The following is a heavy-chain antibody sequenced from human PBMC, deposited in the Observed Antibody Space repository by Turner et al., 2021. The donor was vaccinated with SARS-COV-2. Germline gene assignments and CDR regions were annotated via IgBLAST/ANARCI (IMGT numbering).Heavy chain of an antibody. J-gene: IGHJ6*02. V-gene: IGHV3-23*01. CDR3: ATGVAVTGTPSAYYYYYGMDV. CDR2: ISGSGGST. CDR1: GFTFSSYA. Sequence: EVQLLESGGGLVQPGGSLRLSCAASGFTFSSYAMSWVRQAPGKGLEWVSAISGSGGSTYYADSVKGRFTISRDNSKNTLYLQMNSLRAEDTAVYYCATGVAVTGTPSAYYYYYGMDVWGQGTTVTVSS. D-gene: IGHD6-19*01.